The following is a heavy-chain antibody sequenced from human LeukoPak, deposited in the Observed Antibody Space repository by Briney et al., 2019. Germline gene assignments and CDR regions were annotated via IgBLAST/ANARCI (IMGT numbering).Heavy chain of an antibody. CDR1: GGSISSGSYY. CDR3: ARDRRKWELPYFDY. CDR2: IYTSGST. D-gene: IGHD1-26*01. Sequence: SQTLSLTCTVSGGSISSGSYYWSWIRQPAGKGLEWIGRIYTSGSTNYNPSLKSRVTISVDTSKNQFSLKLSSVTAADTAVYYCARDRRKWELPYFDYWGQGTLVTVSS. J-gene: IGHJ4*02. V-gene: IGHV4-61*02.